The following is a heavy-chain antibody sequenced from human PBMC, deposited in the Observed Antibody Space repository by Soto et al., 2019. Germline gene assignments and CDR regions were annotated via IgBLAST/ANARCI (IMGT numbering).Heavy chain of an antibody. D-gene: IGHD2-15*01. CDR3: AKGTPDIVVVVAADDAFDI. CDR1: GFTFSSYA. CDR2: ISGSGGST. V-gene: IGHV3-23*01. J-gene: IGHJ3*02. Sequence: GGSLILSCAASGFTFSSYAMSWVRQDPGKGLEWVSGISGSGGSTYYADSVKGRFSISRDNSKNTLYLQMNSLRAEDTAVYYCAKGTPDIVVVVAADDAFDIWGQGTMVTVSS.